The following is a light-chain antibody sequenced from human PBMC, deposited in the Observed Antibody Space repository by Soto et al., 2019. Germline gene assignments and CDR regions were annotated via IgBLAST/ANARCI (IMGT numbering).Light chain of an antibody. J-gene: IGLJ3*02. CDR2: EVS. CDR3: SSYTSTSTWV. CDR1: SSDVGGYKY. V-gene: IGLV2-14*01. Sequence: QSALTQPASVSGSPGQSITIPCTGTSSDVGGYKYVSWYQQHPGKAPKLMIYEVSNRPSGVSNRFSGYKSGNTASLTISGLQAEDEADYYCSSYTSTSTWVFGGGTKLTVL.